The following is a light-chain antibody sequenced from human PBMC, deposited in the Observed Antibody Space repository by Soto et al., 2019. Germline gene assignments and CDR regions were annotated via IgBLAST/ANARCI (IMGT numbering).Light chain of an antibody. V-gene: IGLV3-9*01. CDR2: RDS. CDR1: NIGSKN. J-gene: IGLJ2*01. Sequence: SYELTQPLSVSVALGQTARITCGENNIGSKNVHWYQQKPGQAPVLVIYRDSNRPSGIPERFSGSNSGNTATLTISGAQAGDEADYYCQVWDSSVVFGGGTKVTVL. CDR3: QVWDSSVV.